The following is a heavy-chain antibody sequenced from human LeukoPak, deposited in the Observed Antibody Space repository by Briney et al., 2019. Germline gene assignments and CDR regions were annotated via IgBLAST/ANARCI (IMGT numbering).Heavy chain of an antibody. Sequence: GGSLRLSCAASGFTFSSYAMSWVRQAPGKGLEWVSAISGSGGSTYYADSVKGRFTISGDNSKNTLYLQMNSLRAEDTAVYYCAASIGASGYDAFDYWGQGTLVTVSS. D-gene: IGHD5-12*01. CDR3: AASIGASGYDAFDY. V-gene: IGHV3-23*01. J-gene: IGHJ4*02. CDR2: ISGSGGST. CDR1: GFTFSSYA.